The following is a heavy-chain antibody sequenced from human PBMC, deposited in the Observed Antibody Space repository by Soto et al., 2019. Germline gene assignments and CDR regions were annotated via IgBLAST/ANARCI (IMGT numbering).Heavy chain of an antibody. Sequence: GGSLRLSCAASGFTFSSYNMNWVRHVPGKGLECVAYISIGSSTIYYADSVKGRFTVSRDNAKNSLYLQMDSLRAEDTAVYYCARQCSTNSCLSYWGQGTLVTVSS. D-gene: IGHD2-2*01. CDR2: ISIGSSTI. CDR3: ARQCSTNSCLSY. V-gene: IGHV3-48*01. J-gene: IGHJ4*02. CDR1: GFTFSSYN.